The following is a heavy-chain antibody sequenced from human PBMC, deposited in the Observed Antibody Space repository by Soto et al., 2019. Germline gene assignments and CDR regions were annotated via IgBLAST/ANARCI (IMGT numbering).Heavy chain of an antibody. J-gene: IGHJ4*02. CDR2: IIPLFGTA. CDR3: ARPKGTYSSGYYYFDF. D-gene: IGHD6-19*01. Sequence: QVQLEQSGGEVKQPGSSVRVSCKTSGGTFSTYAINWVRQAPGQGLEWMGAIIPLFGTADYSQKFQGRVRIAADESTSPAYLELRSLRFDDTAVYFCARPKGTYSSGYYYFDFWGQGTLVTVSS. V-gene: IGHV1-69*01. CDR1: GGTFSTYA.